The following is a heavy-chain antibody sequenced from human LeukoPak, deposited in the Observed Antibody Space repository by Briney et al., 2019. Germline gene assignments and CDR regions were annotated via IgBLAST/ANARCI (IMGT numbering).Heavy chain of an antibody. CDR3: ARVKDRNWFDP. V-gene: IGHV3-7*01. Sequence: GGSLRLSCAASGLTFSSYWMSWVRQAPGKGLEWVANIKQDGSEKYYVDSVKGRFTISRDNAKNSLYLQMNSLRAEDTAVYYCARVKDRNWFDPWGQGTLVTVSS. J-gene: IGHJ5*02. CDR2: IKQDGSEK. CDR1: GLTFSSYW.